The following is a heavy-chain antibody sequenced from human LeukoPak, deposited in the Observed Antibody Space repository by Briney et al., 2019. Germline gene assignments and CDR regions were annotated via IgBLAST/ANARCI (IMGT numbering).Heavy chain of an antibody. CDR2: IYHSGST. Sequence: PGGSLRLSCAASGFTLRNYGISWVRQPPGKGLEWIGSIYHSGSTYYNPSLKSRVTISVDTSKNQFSLKLRSVTAADTAVYYCARGKSRGSHIDYWGQGTLVTVSS. CDR3: ARGKSRGSHIDY. CDR1: GFTLRNYGI. V-gene: IGHV4-38-2*01. J-gene: IGHJ4*02. D-gene: IGHD1-26*01.